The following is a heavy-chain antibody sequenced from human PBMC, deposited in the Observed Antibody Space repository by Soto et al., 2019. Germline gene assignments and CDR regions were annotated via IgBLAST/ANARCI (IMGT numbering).Heavy chain of an antibody. CDR3: ASEGETLSGYYRGSWFEP. D-gene: IGHD3-9*01. V-gene: IGHV1-18*04. CDR2: ISAYNGNT. CDR1: GYTFTSYG. Sequence: ASVKVSCKASGYTFTSYGISWVRQAPGQGLEWMGWISAYNGNTNYAQKLQGRVTMTTDTSTSTAYMELRSLRSDDTAVYYCASEGETLSGYYRGSWFEPWGQGTLVTV. J-gene: IGHJ5*02.